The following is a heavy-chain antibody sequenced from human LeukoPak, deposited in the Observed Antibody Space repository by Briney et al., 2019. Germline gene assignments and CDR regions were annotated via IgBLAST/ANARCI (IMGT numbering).Heavy chain of an antibody. V-gene: IGHV3-48*03. D-gene: IGHD3-22*01. CDR3: AREGVSSGYYYYFDY. CDR2: ISSSGSTI. J-gene: IGHJ4*02. CDR1: GFTFSSYE. Sequence: PGGSLRLSCAASGFTFSSYEMNWVRQAPGKGLEWVSYISSSGSTIYYADSVKGRLTISRDNAKNSLYLQMNSLRAEDTAVYYCAREGVSSGYYYYFDYWGQGTLVTVSS.